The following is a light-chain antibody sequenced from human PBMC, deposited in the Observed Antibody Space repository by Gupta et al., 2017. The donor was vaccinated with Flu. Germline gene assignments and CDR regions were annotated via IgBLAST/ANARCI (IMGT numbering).Light chain of an antibody. CDR1: SSNIGSNT. V-gene: IGLV1-44*01. CDR2: SNN. Sequence: QSVLTQPPSASGTPGQRVTISCSGSSSNIGSNTVNWYQQLPGTAPKLLIYSNNQRPSGVPDRFSGSKSGTSASLAISGLQSEDEADYYCAAWDDSLNGLFGGGTKLTVI. CDR3: AAWDDSLNGL. J-gene: IGLJ3*02.